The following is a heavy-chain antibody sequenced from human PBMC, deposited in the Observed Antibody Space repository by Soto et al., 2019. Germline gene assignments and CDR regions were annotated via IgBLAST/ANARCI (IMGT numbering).Heavy chain of an antibody. D-gene: IGHD3-16*01. J-gene: IGHJ6*04. Sequence: GGSLRLSCVASGLTVSHNYMAWVRQAPEMGLEWVSILYTEGTTYYADSVKGRFTISRDSSKNTLFLQMDSLRAEDTAVYYCLRNRPSGENYGMEVWGTGTTVTVSS. V-gene: IGHV3-53*01. CDR1: GLTVSHNY. CDR3: LRNRPSGENYGMEV. CDR2: LYTEGTT.